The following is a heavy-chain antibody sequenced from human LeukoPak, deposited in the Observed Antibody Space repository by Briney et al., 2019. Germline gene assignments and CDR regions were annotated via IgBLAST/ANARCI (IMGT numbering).Heavy chain of an antibody. Sequence: PGGSLRLSCAASGLTFSSYAMSWVRQAPGKGLEWVSAISGSGGTTKYADSVKGRFTISRDNSKNTLYLQMNSLRGEDTALYYCAKALSAWYNFGYWGQGTLVTVSS. V-gene: IGHV3-23*01. CDR2: ISGSGGTT. J-gene: IGHJ4*02. D-gene: IGHD6-19*01. CDR1: GLTFSSYA. CDR3: AKALSAWYNFGY.